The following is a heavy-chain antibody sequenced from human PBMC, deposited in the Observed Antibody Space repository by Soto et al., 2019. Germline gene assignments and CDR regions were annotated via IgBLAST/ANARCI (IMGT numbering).Heavy chain of an antibody. CDR3: ARHDYSGRALDL. CDR1: GGSAGSGAYY. D-gene: IGHD3-10*01. CDR2: IQYSGDT. Sequence: PLETLSLTCIVSGGSAGSGAYYWSWIRQPPGNSVEWIGYIQYSGDTNYNSSLKSRVTTSVDMSRNRFYLKLTSVTAADTAFYYSARHDYSGRALDLWGQETIVTVPS. V-gene: IGHV4-61*08. J-gene: IGHJ3*01.